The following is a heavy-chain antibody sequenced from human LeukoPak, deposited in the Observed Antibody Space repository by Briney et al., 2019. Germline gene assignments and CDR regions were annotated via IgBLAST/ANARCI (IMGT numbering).Heavy chain of an antibody. CDR1: GGTFSSYA. V-gene: IGHV1-69*06. CDR2: IIPIFGTA. J-gene: IGHJ6*03. Sequence: ASVKVSCKASGGTFSSYAISWVRQAPGQGLEWMGGIIPIFGTANYAQKFQGRVTITADKSTSTAYMELSSLRSEDTAVYYCARNTVTTVSSYYYYMDVWGKGTTVTVSS. D-gene: IGHD4-11*01. CDR3: ARNTVTTVSSYYYYMDV.